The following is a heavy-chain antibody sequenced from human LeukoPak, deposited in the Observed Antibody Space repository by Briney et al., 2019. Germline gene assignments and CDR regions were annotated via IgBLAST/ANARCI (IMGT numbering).Heavy chain of an antibody. J-gene: IGHJ6*02. V-gene: IGHV3-9*03. CDR2: ISWNSGSI. Sequence: PGRSLRLSCAASGFTFDDYAMHWVRQAPGKGLEWVSGISWNSGSIGYADSVKGRFTISRDNAKNSLYLQMGSLRAEDMAVYYCARGGPYSSGWYNYYYGMDVWGQGTTVTVSS. D-gene: IGHD6-19*01. CDR1: GFTFDDYA. CDR3: ARGGPYSSGWYNYYYGMDV.